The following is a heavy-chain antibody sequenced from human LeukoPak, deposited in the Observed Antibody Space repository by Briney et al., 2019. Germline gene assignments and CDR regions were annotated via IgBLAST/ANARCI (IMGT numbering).Heavy chain of an antibody. V-gene: IGHV4-39*07. Sequence: SETLSLTCTVSGGSISSTSYYWGWIRQPPGKGLEWIGSFYYSGSTYYNPSLKSRVTISVDTSKSQFSLKLSSVTAADTAVYYCARINYYYMDVWGKGTTVTVSS. J-gene: IGHJ6*03. CDR1: GGSISSTSYY. CDR2: FYYSGST. CDR3: ARINYYYMDV.